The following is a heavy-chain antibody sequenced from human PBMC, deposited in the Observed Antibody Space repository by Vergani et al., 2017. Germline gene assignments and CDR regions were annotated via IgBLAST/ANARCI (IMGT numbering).Heavy chain of an antibody. CDR1: GGSFTSYH. J-gene: IGHJ6*03. CDR3: ARVNTETNGHLYYYYYMDV. CDR2: IDHTGRP. V-gene: IGHV4-34*01. Sequence: QVQLQQWGGGLLKPSETLSLTCVVNGGSFTSYHWTWIRQSPGEGLDWVGDIDHTGRPDYNPSLKSRLTMSVDKSRNQFSLTLTSVTATDTAIYFCARVNTETNGHLYYYYYMDVWGQGTAVTVS. D-gene: IGHD4-11*01.